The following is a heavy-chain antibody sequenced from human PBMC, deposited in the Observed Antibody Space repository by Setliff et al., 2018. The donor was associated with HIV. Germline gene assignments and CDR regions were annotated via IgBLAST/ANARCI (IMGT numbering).Heavy chain of an antibody. V-gene: IGHV4-34*01. CDR3: AGWSSWRKYNWFDP. J-gene: IGHJ5*02. CDR1: GESFSGYY. D-gene: IGHD6-13*01. Sequence: SETLSLTCAVSGESFSGYYWSWIRQSPGKGLEWIGEINHSGGTNYNPSLKSRVTISVYTTKNQFSLKVKSVTAADTAVYYCAGWSSWRKYNWFDPWGQGTLVTVSS. CDR2: INHSGGT.